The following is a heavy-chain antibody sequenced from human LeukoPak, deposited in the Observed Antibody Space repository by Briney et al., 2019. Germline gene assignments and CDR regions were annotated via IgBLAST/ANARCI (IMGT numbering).Heavy chain of an antibody. CDR3: AKVGPGELFDY. J-gene: IGHJ4*02. Sequence: GGSLRLSCVASGFTFSNHAMTWVRQAPGKGLEWVSAISANGVDTFYAPSVKGRFTISRDNSKNTLYLQMNSLRAEDTAVYYCAKVGPGELFDYWGQGTLVTVSS. CDR1: GFTFSNHA. V-gene: IGHV3-23*01. D-gene: IGHD1-26*01. CDR2: ISANGVDT.